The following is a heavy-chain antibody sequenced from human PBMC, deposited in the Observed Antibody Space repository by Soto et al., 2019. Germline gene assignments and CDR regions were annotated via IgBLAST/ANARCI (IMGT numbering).Heavy chain of an antibody. CDR1: GFSLSTSGVG. D-gene: IGHD3-10*01. CDR3: AHSPFVGSYSVNWFDP. CDR2: IYWDDDK. Sequence: QITLKESGPPLVKPTQTLTLTCTFSGFSLSTSGVGVGWIRQPPGKALEWLALIYWDDDKRYSPSLKSRLTITKDTSKNQVVLTMTNMDPVDIATYYCAHSPFVGSYSVNWFDPWGQGTLVTVSS. V-gene: IGHV2-5*02. J-gene: IGHJ5*02.